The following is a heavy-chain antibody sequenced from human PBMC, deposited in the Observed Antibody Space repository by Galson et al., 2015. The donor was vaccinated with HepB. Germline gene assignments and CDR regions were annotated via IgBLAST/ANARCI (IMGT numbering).Heavy chain of an antibody. CDR2: ISGNNGNT. CDR3: ARDLYDFGAH. J-gene: IGHJ4*02. CDR1: GYTFTNYG. Sequence: SVKVSCKASGYTFTNYGISWVRQAPGQGLEWMGWISGNNGNTNYAQKFQGRVTMTTDTSTRTAYMELKSLRSDDTAMYYCARDLYDFGAHWGQGTLVTVSS. V-gene: IGHV1-18*01. D-gene: IGHD3-3*01.